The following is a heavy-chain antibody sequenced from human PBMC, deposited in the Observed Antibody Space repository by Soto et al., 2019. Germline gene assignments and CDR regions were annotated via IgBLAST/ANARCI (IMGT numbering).Heavy chain of an antibody. CDR2: INPNSGGT. D-gene: IGHD5-18*01. CDR1: GYTFTGYY. J-gene: IGHJ3*02. CDR3: ARVRLLLAMDAFDI. V-gene: IGHV1-2*02. Sequence: VASVKVSCKASGYTFTGYYMHWVRQAPGQGLEWMGWINPNSGGTNYAQKFQGRVTMTRDTSISTAYMELSRLRSDDTAVYYCARVRLLLAMDAFDIWGQGTMVTVSS.